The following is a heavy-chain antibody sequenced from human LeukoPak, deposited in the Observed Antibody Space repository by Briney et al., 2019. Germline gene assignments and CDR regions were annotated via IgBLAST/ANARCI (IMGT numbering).Heavy chain of an antibody. CDR3: ATGGMSWGYDWNYDSSGYYSY. Sequence: ASVKVSCKVSGYTLTELSMHWVRQAPGKGLEWMGGFDPEDGETIYAQKFQGRVTMTEDTSTDTAYMELSSLRSEDTAAYYCATGGMSWGYDWNYDSSGYYSYWGQGTLVTVSS. CDR2: FDPEDGET. J-gene: IGHJ4*02. CDR1: GYTLTELS. V-gene: IGHV1-24*01. D-gene: IGHD3-22*01.